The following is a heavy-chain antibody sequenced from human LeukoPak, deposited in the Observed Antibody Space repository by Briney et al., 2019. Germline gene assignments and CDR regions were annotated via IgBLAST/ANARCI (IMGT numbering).Heavy chain of an antibody. CDR3: TRSIEFGIYFDP. D-gene: IGHD1-26*01. CDR1: GFTFSSYG. CDR2: ITSNSGTI. Sequence: PGGTLRLSCAASGFTFSSYGMSWVRQAPGKGLEWVAYITSNSGTIYYADSVRGRFTLSRENVKNSLYLQMDSLRVEDTAIYYCTRSIEFGIYFDPRGQGALVTVSS. J-gene: IGHJ5*02. V-gene: IGHV3-48*01.